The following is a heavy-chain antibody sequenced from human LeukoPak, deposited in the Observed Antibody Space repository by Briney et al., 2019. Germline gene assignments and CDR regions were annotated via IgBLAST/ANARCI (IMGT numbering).Heavy chain of an antibody. Sequence: PSETLSLTCTVSGASISSFHWTWIRQPAGKGLEWIGLIYSSGSTIYNPSLKSRVAMSVDMTKNQLSLKPSSVTAADTAMYYCARKDGDYWGQGTLVTVS. CDR2: IYSSGST. V-gene: IGHV4-4*07. CDR1: GASISSFH. J-gene: IGHJ4*02. CDR3: ARKDGDY.